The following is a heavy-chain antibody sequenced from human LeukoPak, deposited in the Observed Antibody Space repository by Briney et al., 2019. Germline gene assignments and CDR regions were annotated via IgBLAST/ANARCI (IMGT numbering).Heavy chain of an antibody. J-gene: IGHJ3*02. CDR1: GFTFSSYD. Sequence: PGGSLRLSCAASGFTFSSYDMHWVRQATGKGLEWVSAIGTAGDTYYPGSVKGRFTISRENAKNSLYLQMNSLRAGDTAVYYCAREEEAGAFDIWGQGTMVTVSS. CDR3: AREEEAGAFDI. V-gene: IGHV3-13*01. CDR2: IGTAGDT.